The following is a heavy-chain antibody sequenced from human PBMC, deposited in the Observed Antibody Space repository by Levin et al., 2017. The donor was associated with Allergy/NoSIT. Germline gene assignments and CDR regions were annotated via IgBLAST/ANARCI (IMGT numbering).Heavy chain of an antibody. CDR2: INAGNGNT. D-gene: IGHD6-13*01. V-gene: IGHV1-3*01. J-gene: IGHJ4*02. Sequence: ASVKVSCKASGYTFTSYAMHWVRQAPGQRLEWMGWINAGNGNTKYSQKFQGRVTITRDTSASTAYMELSSLRSEDTAVYYCAREIAVHGYSSSWYPPLFDYWGQGTLVTVSS. CDR3: AREIAVHGYSSSWYPPLFDY. CDR1: GYTFTSYA.